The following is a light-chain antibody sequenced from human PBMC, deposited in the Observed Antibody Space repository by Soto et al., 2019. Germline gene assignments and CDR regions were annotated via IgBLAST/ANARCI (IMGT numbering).Light chain of an antibody. J-gene: IGKJ2*01. V-gene: IGKV1-27*01. CDR3: QKYNSALYT. CDR1: QGISNY. Sequence: DIQMTQSPSSLSASIGDRVTITCRASQGISNYLAWYQQKPGKVPKLLIYDASTLQSGVPSRFSGSGSGTDFTLTISSLQPEDVATYYCQKYNSALYTFGQGTKLEIK. CDR2: DAS.